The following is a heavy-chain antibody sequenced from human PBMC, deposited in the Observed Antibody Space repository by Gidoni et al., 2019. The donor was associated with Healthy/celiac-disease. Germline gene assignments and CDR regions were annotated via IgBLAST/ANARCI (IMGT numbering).Heavy chain of an antibody. J-gene: IGHJ4*02. Sequence: QVQLVQSGAEVKKPGASVKVSCKASGYPFTSYYMHWVRQAPGQGLEWMGIINPSGGSTSYAQKFQGRVTMTSDTSTSTVYMELSSLRSEDTAVYYCARENGVIRTIDYWGQGTLVTVSS. V-gene: IGHV1-46*01. CDR3: ARENGVIRTIDY. CDR1: GYPFTSYY. CDR2: INPSGGST. D-gene: IGHD2-21*01.